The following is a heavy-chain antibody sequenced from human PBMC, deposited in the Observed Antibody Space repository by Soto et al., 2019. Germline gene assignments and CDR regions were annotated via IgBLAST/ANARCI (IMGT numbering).Heavy chain of an antibody. CDR1: GYSFTIYW. CDR2: IDPSDSYT. CDR3: ASSPRGYCSSTSCRELGNYYGMDV. V-gene: IGHV5-10-1*01. J-gene: IGHJ6*02. D-gene: IGHD2-2*01. Sequence: PGESLKISCKGSGYSFTIYWTSWARQMPGKGLEWMGRIDPSDSYTNYSPSFQGHVTISADKSISTAYLQWSSLKASDTAMYYCASSPRGYCSSTSCRELGNYYGMDVWGQGTTVTVSS.